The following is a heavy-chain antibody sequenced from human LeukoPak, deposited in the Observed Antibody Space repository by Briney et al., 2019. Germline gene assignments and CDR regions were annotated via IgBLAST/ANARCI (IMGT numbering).Heavy chain of an antibody. Sequence: SETLSLTCAVSDVSISDYYWSWIRQPPGKGLEWIGYIYHTGDSNQNPSLKGRVTVTLDTPKNQVSLKVTSVTAADTAVYYCARHAIASPLDIWGQGTVVTVSS. CDR3: ARHAIASPLDI. CDR1: DVSISDYY. D-gene: IGHD2-21*01. CDR2: IYHTGDS. V-gene: IGHV4-59*08. J-gene: IGHJ4*02.